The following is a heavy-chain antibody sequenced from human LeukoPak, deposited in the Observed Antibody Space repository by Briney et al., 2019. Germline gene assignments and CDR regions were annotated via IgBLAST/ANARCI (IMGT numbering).Heavy chain of an antibody. CDR3: ATEGRIAVAGHDAFDI. CDR2: ISSSGSTI. CDR1: GFPLSSYD. Sequence: PGGSLRLSCAVSGFPLSSYDMSWVRQAPGKGLEWVSYISSSGSTIYYADSVKGRFTISRDNAKNSLYLQMNSLRAEDTAVYYCATEGRIAVAGHDAFDIWGQGTMVTVSS. J-gene: IGHJ3*02. D-gene: IGHD6-19*01. V-gene: IGHV3-11*01.